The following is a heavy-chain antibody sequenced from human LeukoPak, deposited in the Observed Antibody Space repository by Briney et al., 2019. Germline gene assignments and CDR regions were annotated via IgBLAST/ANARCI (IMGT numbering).Heavy chain of an antibody. CDR3: AKEDYLWGSYRLDY. Sequence: PGGSLRLSCAASGFTLSSYAMSWVRQSPGKGLEWVSTISGSGGTTSYADSVKGRFTISRDNSKSTLSLQVSSLRAEDTALYYCAKEDYLWGSYRLDYWGQGTLVTVSS. J-gene: IGHJ4*02. CDR2: ISGSGGTT. V-gene: IGHV3-23*01. D-gene: IGHD3-16*02. CDR1: GFTLSSYA.